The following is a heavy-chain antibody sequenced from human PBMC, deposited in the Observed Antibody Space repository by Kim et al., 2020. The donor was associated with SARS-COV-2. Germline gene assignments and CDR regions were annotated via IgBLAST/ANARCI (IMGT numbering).Heavy chain of an antibody. CDR1: GFTFTNAW. D-gene: IGHD3-10*01. CDR3: TTPLYGSGGHSGY. Sequence: GGSLRLSCAASGFTFTNAWMSWVRQAPGKGLEWVGRIKSKPDGGTTDYATPVKGRFTISRDDSKNTLYLQMNSLKTEDTAVYYCTTPLYGSGGHSGYWG. V-gene: IGHV3-15*01. J-gene: IGHJ4*01. CDR2: IKSKPDGGTT.